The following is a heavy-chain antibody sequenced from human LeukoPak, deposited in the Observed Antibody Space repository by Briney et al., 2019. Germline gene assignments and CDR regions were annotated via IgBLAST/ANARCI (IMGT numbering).Heavy chain of an antibody. V-gene: IGHV3-74*01. CDR3: ARGGSGTFYYYYGMDV. CDR2: INGDGSTT. D-gene: IGHD3-10*01. Sequence: SGGSLRLSCATSRFTFSSYWMHWVRQVPGKGLVWVSHINGDGSTTSYADSVKGRFTISRDNAKNTLYLQMNSLRAEDTAVYYCARGGSGTFYYYYGMDVWGQGTPVTVSS. CDR1: RFTFSSYW. J-gene: IGHJ6*02.